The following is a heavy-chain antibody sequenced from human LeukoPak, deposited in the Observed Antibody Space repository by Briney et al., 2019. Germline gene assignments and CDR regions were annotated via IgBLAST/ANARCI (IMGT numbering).Heavy chain of an antibody. D-gene: IGHD3-3*01. Sequence: GGSLRLSCAASGFTFSSYEMNWVRQAPGKGLEWVSYISSSGSTIYYADSVKGRFTISRDNAKNSLYLQMNSLRAEDTAVYYCAREEGIYDFWSGYYRFSYYMDVWGKGTTVTVSS. J-gene: IGHJ6*03. CDR1: GFTFSSYE. CDR2: ISSSGSTI. CDR3: AREEGIYDFWSGYYRFSYYMDV. V-gene: IGHV3-48*03.